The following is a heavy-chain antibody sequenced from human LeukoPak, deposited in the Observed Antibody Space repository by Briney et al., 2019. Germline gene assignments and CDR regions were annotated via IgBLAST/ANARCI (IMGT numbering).Heavy chain of an antibody. D-gene: IGHD1-26*01. CDR2: INHSGST. J-gene: IGHJ4*02. CDR1: GGSFSGYY. V-gene: IGHV4-34*01. Sequence: SETLSLTCAVYGGSFSGYYWSWIRQPPGKGLEWIGEINHSGSTNYNPSLKSRVTISVDTSKNQFSLKLSSVTAADTAVYYCARGRSGGSYVPGYWGQGTLVTVSS. CDR3: ARGRSGGSYVPGY.